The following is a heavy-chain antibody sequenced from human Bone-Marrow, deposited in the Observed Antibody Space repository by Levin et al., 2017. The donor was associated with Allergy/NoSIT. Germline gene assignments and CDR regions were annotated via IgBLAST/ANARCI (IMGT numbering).Heavy chain of an antibody. V-gene: IGHV1-8*02. J-gene: IGHJ4*02. CDR1: GYTFISFD. Sequence: VKVSCKDSGYTFISFDLIWVRQATGQGLEWMGWMNPNSGNTGYAQKFQGRVTMTRNNSITTAYMELSSLRSDDTAGYCCTRGGYSGYNWKGDYWGQGTLVSVSS. CDR2: MNPNSGNT. D-gene: IGHD1-20*01. CDR3: TRGGYSGYNWKGDY.